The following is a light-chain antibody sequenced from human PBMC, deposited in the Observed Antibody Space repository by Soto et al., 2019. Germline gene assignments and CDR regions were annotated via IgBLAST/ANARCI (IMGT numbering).Light chain of an antibody. CDR3: NSYTRSSLPYV. J-gene: IGLJ1*01. CDR2: DVT. V-gene: IGLV2-14*03. CDR1: SSDVGRYHY. Sequence: QSVLTQPRSVSGSPGQSVTISCTGTSSDVGRYHYVSWYQLHPGKAPKLMIYDVTNRPSGVSNRFSGSKSGNTASLTISGLQAKDEADYYCNSYTRSSLPYVFGTGRKVTVL.